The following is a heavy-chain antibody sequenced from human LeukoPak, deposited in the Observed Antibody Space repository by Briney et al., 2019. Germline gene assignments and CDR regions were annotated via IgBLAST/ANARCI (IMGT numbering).Heavy chain of an antibody. CDR3: AKGYFSGGSCYGFDY. V-gene: IGHV3-23*01. Sequence: GGSLRLSCAASGFTFSSYAMSWVRQSPGKGLEWVSAISGSGGSTYYADSVKGRFTISRDNSKNTLYLQMSSLGAEDTAVYYCAKGYFSGGSCYGFDYWGQGTLVTVSS. CDR1: GFTFSSYA. D-gene: IGHD2-15*01. J-gene: IGHJ4*02. CDR2: ISGSGGST.